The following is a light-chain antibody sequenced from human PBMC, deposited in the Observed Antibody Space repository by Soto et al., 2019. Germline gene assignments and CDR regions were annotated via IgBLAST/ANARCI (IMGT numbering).Light chain of an antibody. Sequence: EIVLTQSPATLSLSPGERATLSCRASQSVSSYLAWYQQKPGQAPRLLIYDASNRATGIPARFSGSGSGTDFPITISSLEPEDFAVYYCQKRSNWPITFGQGTR. V-gene: IGKV3-11*01. CDR3: QKRSNWPIT. J-gene: IGKJ5*01. CDR1: QSVSSY. CDR2: DAS.